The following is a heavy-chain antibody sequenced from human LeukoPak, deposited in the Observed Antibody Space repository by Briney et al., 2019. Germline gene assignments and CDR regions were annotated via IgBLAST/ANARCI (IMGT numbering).Heavy chain of an antibody. CDR3: ARGLGGSWFNWFDP. CDR2: IKQDGSEK. D-gene: IGHD6-13*01. V-gene: IGHV3-7*01. Sequence: GGSLRLSCAASGFTFSSYWMSWVRQAPGKGLEWVANIKQDGSEKYYVDSVKGRFTISRDNAKNSLYLQMNSLRAEDTAVYYCARGLGGSWFNWFDPWGQGTLVTVSS. CDR1: GFTFSSYW. J-gene: IGHJ5*02.